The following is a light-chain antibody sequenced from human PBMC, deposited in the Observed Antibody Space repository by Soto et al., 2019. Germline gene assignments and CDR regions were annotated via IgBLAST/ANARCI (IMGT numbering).Light chain of an antibody. CDR2: DAS. CDR1: QSISSW. V-gene: IGKV1-5*01. J-gene: IGKJ1*01. CDR3: QQYYSFPWT. Sequence: DIQMTQSPSTLSASVGDRVTITCRASQSISSWLAWYQQKPGKAPKLLIYDASSLESGVPSRFSGSGSGTDFTLTISCLQSEDFATYYCQQYYSFPWTFDQGTKVDIK.